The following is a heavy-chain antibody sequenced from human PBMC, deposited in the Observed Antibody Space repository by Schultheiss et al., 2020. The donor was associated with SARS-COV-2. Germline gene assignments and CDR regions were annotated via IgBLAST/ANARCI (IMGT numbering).Heavy chain of an antibody. Sequence: SVKVSCKASGGTFSSYAISWVRQAPGQGLEWMGGIIPIFGTANYAQKFQGRVTITADESTSTAYMELSSLRSEDTAVYYCTTEWYNWNDDFDYWGQGTLVTVSS. J-gene: IGHJ4*02. V-gene: IGHV1-69*13. CDR3: TTEWYNWNDDFDY. CDR2: IIPIFGTA. D-gene: IGHD1-1*01. CDR1: GGTFSSYA.